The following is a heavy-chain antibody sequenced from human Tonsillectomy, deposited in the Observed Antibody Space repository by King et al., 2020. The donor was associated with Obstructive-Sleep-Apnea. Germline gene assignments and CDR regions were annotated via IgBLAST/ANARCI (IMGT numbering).Heavy chain of an antibody. V-gene: IGHV4-31*03. CDR1: GDSISSGGYY. Sequence: QLQESGPGLVKPSQTLSLTCTVSGDSISSGGYYWSWIRQHPGKSLEWIGFIYYSGSTYYNPSLESRVTISVDTSKNQFSLKLTSVTAADTAVYYCARDDYAAFDIWGQGTLVTVSS. CDR3: ARDDYAAFDI. CDR2: IYYSGST. J-gene: IGHJ3*02. D-gene: IGHD3-16*01.